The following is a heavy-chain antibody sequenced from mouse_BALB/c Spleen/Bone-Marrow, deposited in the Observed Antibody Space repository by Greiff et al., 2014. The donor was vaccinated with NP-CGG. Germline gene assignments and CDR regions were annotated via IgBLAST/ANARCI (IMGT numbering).Heavy chain of an antibody. CDR1: GFTFSSYT. Sequence: EVKLVESGGGLVQPGGSLKLSCAASGFTFSSYTMSWVRQTPEKRLEWVAYISNGGGSTYYPDTVKGRFTISRGNAKNTLYLQMSSLKSEDTAMYYCARHGGSRGYYFDYWGQGTTLTVSS. CDR3: ARHGGSRGYYFDY. J-gene: IGHJ2*01. V-gene: IGHV5-12-2*01. CDR2: ISNGGGST. D-gene: IGHD1-1*01.